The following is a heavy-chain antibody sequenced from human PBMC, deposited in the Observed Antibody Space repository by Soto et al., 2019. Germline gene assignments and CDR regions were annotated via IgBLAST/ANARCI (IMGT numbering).Heavy chain of an antibody. CDR3: ARAQQQLFDGSWFDP. D-gene: IGHD6-13*01. Sequence: QLHLQESGSGLVKTSQTLSLTCAVSGGSISSDAYSWSWIRQPPGKCLEWIGYIYHSGSTYYNPALESRVTISVDGSNNQFSLKLNSVTAADTAVYYCARAQQQLFDGSWFDPWGQGTLVTVSS. CDR2: IYHSGST. J-gene: IGHJ5*02. V-gene: IGHV4-30-2*01. CDR1: GGSISSDAYS.